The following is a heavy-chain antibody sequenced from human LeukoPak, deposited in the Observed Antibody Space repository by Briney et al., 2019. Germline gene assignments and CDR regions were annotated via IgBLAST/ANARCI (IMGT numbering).Heavy chain of an antibody. J-gene: IGHJ4*02. CDR1: GDTVTGFS. V-gene: IGHV1-24*01. D-gene: IGHD5-18*01. CDR3: APGYTYDYSLY. CDR2: FDPEDGAR. Sequence: ASVKVSCKVSGDTVTGFSIHWVRQAPGHGLEWMGGFDPEDGARIFAQKFQGRVTMTEDTSTDTAYMDLSSLRSEDTAVYYCAPGYTYDYSLYWGQGTLVTVSS.